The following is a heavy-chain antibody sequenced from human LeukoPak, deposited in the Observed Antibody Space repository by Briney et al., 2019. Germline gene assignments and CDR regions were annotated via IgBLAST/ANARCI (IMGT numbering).Heavy chain of an antibody. V-gene: IGHV3-43*02. CDR3: AKERLWGSYRTNGIDY. Sequence: PGGSVRLSCSASGFTFDDYAMHWLRQAPAKGLEWVSLISGDGGSTYYADSVKGRFTISRDNSKNSLYLQMNSLRTEDTALYYCAKERLWGSYRTNGIDYWGQGTLVTVSS. CDR2: ISGDGGST. CDR1: GFTFDDYA. D-gene: IGHD3-16*02. J-gene: IGHJ4*02.